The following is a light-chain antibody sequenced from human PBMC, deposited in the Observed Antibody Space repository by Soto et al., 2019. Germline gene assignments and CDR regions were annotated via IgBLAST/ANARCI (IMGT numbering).Light chain of an antibody. J-gene: IGKJ5*01. V-gene: IGKV3-11*01. CDR1: QSVGSY. CDR3: QQRSNWPPSIT. Sequence: EIVLTQSPATLSLSPGARAPLSCRARQSVGSYLVWYQQKPGQAPRLLIYDASNRATGIPARFSGSGSGTDITLTISSLEPEDFAVYYCQQRSNWPPSITFGQGTRLEIK. CDR2: DAS.